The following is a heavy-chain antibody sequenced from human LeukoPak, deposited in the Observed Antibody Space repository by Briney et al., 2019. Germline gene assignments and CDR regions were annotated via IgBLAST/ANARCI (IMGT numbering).Heavy chain of an antibody. J-gene: IGHJ4*02. D-gene: IGHD6-19*01. Sequence: KPSETLSLTCAVYGGSFSGYYWSWIRQPPGKGLEWIGEINHSGSTNYNPSLKSRVTISVDTSKNQFSLKLSSVTAADTAVYYCARGVWSSGWSAYYFDYWGQGTLVTVSS. CDR1: GGSFSGYY. V-gene: IGHV4-34*01. CDR2: INHSGST. CDR3: ARGVWSSGWSAYYFDY.